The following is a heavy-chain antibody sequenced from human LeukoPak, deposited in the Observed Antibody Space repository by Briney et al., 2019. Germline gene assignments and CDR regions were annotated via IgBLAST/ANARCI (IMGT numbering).Heavy chain of an antibody. CDR3: ARDRQTYYYGSGRFDY. CDR1: GFTFSSYS. J-gene: IGHJ4*02. Sequence: PGGSLRLSCAASGFTFSSYSMSWVRQAPGKGLEWVANIKQDGSEKYYVDSVKGRFTISRDNAKNSLYLQMNSLRAEDTAVYYCARDRQTYYYGSGRFDYWGQGTLVTVSS. V-gene: IGHV3-7*01. D-gene: IGHD3-10*01. CDR2: IKQDGSEK.